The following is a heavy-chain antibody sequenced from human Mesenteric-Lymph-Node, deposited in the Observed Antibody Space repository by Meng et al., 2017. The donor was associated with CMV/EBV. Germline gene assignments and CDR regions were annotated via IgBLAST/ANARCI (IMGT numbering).Heavy chain of an antibody. J-gene: IGHJ6*02. CDR3: AKDWYPSGSYRTHNYYYYGNGMDV. D-gene: IGHD1-26*01. CDR1: GFSFSSYT. Sequence: GESLKISCAASGFSFSSYTMNWVRQAPGKGLEWVSSILSGSGYTNYADPVKGRFTISRDNAKNSLYLQMNSLRAEDTALYYCAKDWYPSGSYRTHNYYYYGNGMDVWGQGTTVTVSS. CDR2: ILSGSGYT. V-gene: IGHV3-21*04.